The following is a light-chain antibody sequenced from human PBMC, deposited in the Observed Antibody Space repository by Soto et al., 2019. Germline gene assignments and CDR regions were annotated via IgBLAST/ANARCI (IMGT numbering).Light chain of an antibody. CDR1: QSVRSN. J-gene: IGKJ4*01. Sequence: SVVTKTTGYLSVSPGCGATVSYRASQSVRSNLAGYQQKPGQSPRLLIYGASTRATGIPARFSGSGSGTQFTLTISSLEPEDFAVYYCQQRSKCPLPFGGGTKVDIK. CDR2: GAS. CDR3: QQRSKCPLP. V-gene: IGKV3-15*01.